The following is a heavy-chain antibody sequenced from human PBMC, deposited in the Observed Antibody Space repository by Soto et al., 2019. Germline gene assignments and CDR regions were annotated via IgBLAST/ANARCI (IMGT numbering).Heavy chain of an antibody. J-gene: IGHJ6*02. D-gene: IGHD2-8*01. V-gene: IGHV6-1*01. Sequence: SQPLSLTCAISGDSVSINSAAWNWIRQSPSRGLEWLGRTYYRSKWYNDYAVSVKSRITINPDTSKNQFSLQLNSVTPEDTAVYSSSRDLAYCTHGVCNYDYYGMDVWGQGTTVTVSS. CDR3: SRDLAYCTHGVCNYDYYGMDV. CDR2: TYYRSKWYN. CDR1: GDSVSINSAA.